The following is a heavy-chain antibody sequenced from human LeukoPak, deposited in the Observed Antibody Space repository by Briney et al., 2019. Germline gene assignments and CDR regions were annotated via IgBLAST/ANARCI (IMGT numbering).Heavy chain of an antibody. V-gene: IGHV4-34*01. Sequence: SETLSLTCAVYGGSFSGYYWSWIRQPPGKGLEWIGEINHSGSTNYNPSLKSRVTISVDTSKNQFSLKLSSVTAADTAVYYCARPKSSSSWYNWFDPWGQGTLVTVSS. CDR3: ARPKSSSSWYNWFDP. J-gene: IGHJ5*02. CDR2: INHSGST. D-gene: IGHD6-13*01. CDR1: GGSFSGYY.